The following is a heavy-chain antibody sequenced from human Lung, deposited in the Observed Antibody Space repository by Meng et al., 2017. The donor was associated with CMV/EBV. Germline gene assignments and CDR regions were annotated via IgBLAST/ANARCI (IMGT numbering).Heavy chain of an antibody. CDR2: INPNSGGT. D-gene: IGHD2-2*01. Sequence: SVXVSXXASGYTFTGYYMHWVRQAPGQGLEWMGWINPNSGGTNYAQKFQGRITMTRDTSISTAYMELSRLRSDDTAVYYCARVFGVVVPLEGCMDVWGQGXTVTVSS. CDR3: ARVFGVVVPLEGCMDV. CDR1: GYTFTGYY. V-gene: IGHV1-2*02. J-gene: IGHJ6*02.